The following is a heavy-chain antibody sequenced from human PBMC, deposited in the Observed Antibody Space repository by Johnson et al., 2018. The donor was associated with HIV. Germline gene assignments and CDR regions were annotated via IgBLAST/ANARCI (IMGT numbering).Heavy chain of an antibody. CDR3: ARDYHGSFDV. V-gene: IGHV3-13*01. D-gene: IGHD4-11*01. CDR1: GFTFSSYD. Sequence: VQLVESGGGLVQPGGSLRLSCAASGFTFSSYDMHWVRQATGKGLEWVSAIGTAGDTYYPYSVKGRFTISRDNSKNTLYLKMNSLRSEDTAVYYCARDYHGSFDVWGQGTLVTVSS. J-gene: IGHJ3*01. CDR2: IGTAGDT.